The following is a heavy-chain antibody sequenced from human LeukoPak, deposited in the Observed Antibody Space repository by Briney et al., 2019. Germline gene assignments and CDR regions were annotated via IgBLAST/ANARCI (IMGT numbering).Heavy chain of an antibody. J-gene: IGHJ4*02. CDR2: IGTAGDK. Sequence: GGSLRLSCAASGFTFSSYDMHWVRQGTGKGLEWVSAIGTAGDKYYPGSVKGRFTISRENAKNSLYLQMNSLRAGDTAVYYCARGGDLTHWGQGTLVTVSS. V-gene: IGHV3-13*04. CDR3: ARGGDLTH. CDR1: GFTFSSYD. D-gene: IGHD3-9*01.